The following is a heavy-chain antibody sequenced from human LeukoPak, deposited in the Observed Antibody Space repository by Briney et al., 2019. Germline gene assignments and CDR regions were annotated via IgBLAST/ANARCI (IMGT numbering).Heavy chain of an antibody. CDR2: IFNTGST. V-gene: IGHV4-38-2*01. CDR3: ASRYTVDGGNLNE. D-gene: IGHD6-19*01. CDR1: GYSISSGFY. Sequence: SETLSLTCDVSGYSISSGFYWGWIRQSRGKGLEWIGTIFNTGSTYYTASLRNRVSISVDASKNQFSLRLSSVTAADTAVYYCASRYTVDGGNLNEGGQGTQVTVST. J-gene: IGHJ4*02.